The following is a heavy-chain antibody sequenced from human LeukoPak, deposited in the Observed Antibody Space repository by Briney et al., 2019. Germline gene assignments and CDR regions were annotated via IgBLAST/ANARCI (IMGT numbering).Heavy chain of an antibody. Sequence: ASVKVSCKASGYTFTSYGISWVRQAPGQGLEWMGWISAYNGNTNYAQKLQGRVTMTTDTSTSTAYIELRSLRSDDTAVYYCARAIFGVVIMGLDYWGQGTLVTISS. CDR2: ISAYNGNT. J-gene: IGHJ4*02. CDR1: GYTFTSYG. V-gene: IGHV1-18*01. D-gene: IGHD3-3*01. CDR3: ARAIFGVVIMGLDY.